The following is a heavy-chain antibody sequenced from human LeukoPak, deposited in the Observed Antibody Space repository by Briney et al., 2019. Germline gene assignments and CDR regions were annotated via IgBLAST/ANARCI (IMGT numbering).Heavy chain of an antibody. V-gene: IGHV1-69*13. CDR2: IIPIFGTA. CDR3: ASSRYSSSWYGWYFDL. Sequence: ASVKVSCKASGGTFSSYAISWVRQAPGQGLEWMGGIIPIFGTANYAQKFQGRVTITADESTSTAYMELRSLRSEDTAVYYCASSRYSSSWYGWYFDLWGRGTLVTVSS. D-gene: IGHD6-13*01. J-gene: IGHJ2*01. CDR1: GGTFSSYA.